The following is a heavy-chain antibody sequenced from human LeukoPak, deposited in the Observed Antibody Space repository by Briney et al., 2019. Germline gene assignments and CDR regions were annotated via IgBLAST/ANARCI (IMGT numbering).Heavy chain of an antibody. Sequence: PSETLSLTCRVSGDSISSYYWGWVRQPPGKGVERVGYIYYSGSTNYNPSLKSRVTISVDTSKNQFSLKLSSVTAADTAVYYCARTASGSYSWIDAFDIWGQGTMVTVSS. V-gene: IGHV4-59*01. J-gene: IGHJ3*02. D-gene: IGHD1-26*01. CDR3: ARTASGSYSWIDAFDI. CDR2: IYYSGST. CDR1: GDSISSYY.